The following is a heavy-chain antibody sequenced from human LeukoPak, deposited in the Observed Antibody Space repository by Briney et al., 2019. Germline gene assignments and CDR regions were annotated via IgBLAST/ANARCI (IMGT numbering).Heavy chain of an antibody. CDR2: IIPIFGTT. CDR3: ARARRGLLWFGDLYT. Sequence: SVKVSCKASGYSFTGYYMHWVRQAPGQGLEWMGGIIPIFGTTNYAQKFQGRVTITADESTSTAYMELSSLRSEDTAVYYCARARRGLLWFGDLYTWGQGTLVTVSS. CDR1: GYSFTGYY. V-gene: IGHV1-69*13. J-gene: IGHJ4*02. D-gene: IGHD3-10*01.